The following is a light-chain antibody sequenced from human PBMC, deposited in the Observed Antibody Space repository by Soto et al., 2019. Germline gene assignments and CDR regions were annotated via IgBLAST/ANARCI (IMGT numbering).Light chain of an antibody. V-gene: IGKV3-11*01. Sequence: EIVLTQPPATLSLSPGERATLSFRASQSLNNYVGWYQQKPGQAPRLLISDASNRATGIPARFSGSGSGTDFTLTISSLEPEDSAVYCCQHRIDWWTFGQGTKVDIK. CDR3: QHRIDWWT. CDR2: DAS. CDR1: QSLNNY. J-gene: IGKJ1*01.